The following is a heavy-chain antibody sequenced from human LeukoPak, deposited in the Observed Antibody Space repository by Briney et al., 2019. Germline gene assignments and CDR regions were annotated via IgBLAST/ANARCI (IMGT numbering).Heavy chain of an antibody. V-gene: IGHV1-69*04. Sequence: ASVKVSCKASGGTFSSYAISWVRQAPEQGLEWMGRIIPILGIANYAQKFQGRVTITADKSTSTAYMELSSLRSEDTAVYYCARSVGVTGNYFDYWGQGTLVTVSS. CDR1: GGTFSSYA. D-gene: IGHD1-20*01. CDR2: IIPILGIA. J-gene: IGHJ4*02. CDR3: ARSVGVTGNYFDY.